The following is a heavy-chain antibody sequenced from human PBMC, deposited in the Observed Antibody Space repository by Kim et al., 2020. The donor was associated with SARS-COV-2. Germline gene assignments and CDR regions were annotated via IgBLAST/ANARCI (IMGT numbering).Heavy chain of an antibody. Sequence: SETLSLTCTVSGGSISSYYWSWIRQPPGKGLEWIGYIYYSGSTNYNPSLKSRVTISVDTSKNQFSLKLSSLTAADTAVYYCSREAIIPLYVSSGFYYYY. J-gene: IGHJ6*03. D-gene: IGHD3-22*01. CDR3: SREAIIPLYVSSGFYYYY. V-gene: IGHV4-59*01. CDR1: GGSISSYY. CDR2: IYYSGST.